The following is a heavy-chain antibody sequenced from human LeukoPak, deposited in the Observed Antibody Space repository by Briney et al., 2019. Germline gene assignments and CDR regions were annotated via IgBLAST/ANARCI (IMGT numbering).Heavy chain of an antibody. CDR3: AKDRQLRYFENP. J-gene: IGHJ5*02. CDR1: GFTFSSYA. CDR2: ISGSGGST. Sequence: PGGSLRLSCAASGFTFSSYAMSWVRQAPGKGLEWVSTISGSGGSTYYADSVKGRFTISRDNSKNTLYLQMNSLRAEDTAVYYCAKDRQLRYFENPWGQGTLVTVSS. D-gene: IGHD3-9*01. V-gene: IGHV3-23*01.